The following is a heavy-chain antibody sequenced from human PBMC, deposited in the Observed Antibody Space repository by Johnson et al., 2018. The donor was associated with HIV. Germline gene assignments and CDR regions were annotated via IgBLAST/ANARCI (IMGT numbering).Heavy chain of an antibody. CDR1: GFTCSDYW. J-gene: IGHJ3*02. D-gene: IGHD6-19*01. CDR3: ARFYSSGWSDAFDI. CDR2: IQQEGSVK. V-gene: IGHV3-7*01. Sequence: VQLVESGGGLVQPGGSLRLSCAGSGFTCSDYWMSWVRRAPGKGLEWVANIQQEGSVKYYVDSVKGRCTIARDNAKSSLYLQMNSLRAEDTAVYYCARFYSSGWSDAFDIWGQGTMVTVSS.